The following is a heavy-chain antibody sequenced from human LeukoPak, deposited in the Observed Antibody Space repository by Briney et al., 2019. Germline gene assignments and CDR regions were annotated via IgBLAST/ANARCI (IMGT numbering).Heavy chain of an antibody. CDR3: ARSRGYDPLTGYYYYFDY. Sequence: SETLSLTCTVSGGSIDSYYWSWFRQPPGKGLEWIGYIYYSGSTYYNPSLKSRVTISGDTSKNQFSLKLSSVTAADTAVYYCARSRGYDPLTGYYYYFDYWGQGTLVTVSS. J-gene: IGHJ4*02. CDR2: IYYSGST. V-gene: IGHV4-59*12. CDR1: GGSIDSYY. D-gene: IGHD3-9*01.